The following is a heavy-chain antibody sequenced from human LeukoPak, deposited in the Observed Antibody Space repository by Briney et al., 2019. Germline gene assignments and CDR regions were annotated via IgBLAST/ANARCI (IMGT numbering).Heavy chain of an antibody. D-gene: IGHD3-3*01. Sequence: GGSLRLSCAASGFTFSSYAMSWVRQAPGKGLEWVSAISGSGGSTYYADSVKGRFTISRDNSKNTLYLQMNSLRAEDTAVYYCARVSSVGYDFWSGYDAFDIWGQGTMVTVSS. CDR1: GFTFSSYA. CDR3: ARVSSVGYDFWSGYDAFDI. J-gene: IGHJ3*02. CDR2: ISGSGGST. V-gene: IGHV3-23*01.